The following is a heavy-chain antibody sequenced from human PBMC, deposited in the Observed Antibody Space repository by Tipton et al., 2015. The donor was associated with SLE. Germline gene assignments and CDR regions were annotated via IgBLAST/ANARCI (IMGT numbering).Heavy chain of an antibody. Sequence: TLPLTCAVYGGSFSTYYWSWIRQPPGKGLEWIGEINHSGSTNYNPSLKSRVTISVDTSKNQFSLKLSSVTAADTAVYYCARGYQLPLGPYYYYYMDVWGKGTTVTVSS. CDR1: GGSFSTYY. J-gene: IGHJ6*03. D-gene: IGHD2-2*01. V-gene: IGHV4-34*01. CDR3: ARGYQLPLGPYYYYYMDV. CDR2: INHSGST.